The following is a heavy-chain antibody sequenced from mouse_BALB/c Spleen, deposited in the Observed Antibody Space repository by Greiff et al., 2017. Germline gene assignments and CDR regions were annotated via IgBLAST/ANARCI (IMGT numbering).Heavy chain of an antibody. CDR1: GFTFSSFG. J-gene: IGHJ4*01. V-gene: IGHV5-17*02. Sequence: EVQLVESGGGLVQPGGSRKLSCAASGFTFSSFGMHWVRQAPEKGLEWVAYISSGSSTICYADTVKGRFTISRDNPKNTLFLQMTSLRSEDTAMYYCARDYGSRYAMDYWGQGTSVTVSS. D-gene: IGHD1-1*01. CDR2: ISSGSSTI. CDR3: ARDYGSRYAMDY.